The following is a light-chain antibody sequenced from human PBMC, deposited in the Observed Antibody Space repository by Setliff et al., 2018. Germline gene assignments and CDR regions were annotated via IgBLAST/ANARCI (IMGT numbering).Light chain of an antibody. CDR2: GVI. V-gene: IGLV2-14*03. CDR1: SSDVSSYDL. CDR3: ISYLYSQTLYV. Sequence: QSALTQPASVSGSPGQSITISCSGTSSDVSSYDLVSWYQQHPGKAPKLIIYGVINRPSGVSDRFSGSKSGNTASLTISGLQAEDEATYYCISYLYSQTLYVFGTGTKVTVL. J-gene: IGLJ1*01.